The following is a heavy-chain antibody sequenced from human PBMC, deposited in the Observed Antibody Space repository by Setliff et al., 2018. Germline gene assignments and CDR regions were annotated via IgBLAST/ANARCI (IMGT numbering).Heavy chain of an antibody. J-gene: IGHJ6*02. Sequence: SETLSLTCTVSGGSISSSSYYWGWIRQPPGKGLEWIGSIYYSGSTYYNPSLKSRVTISVDTSKNQFSLKVSSVTAADTAVYYCARENRYSSGWYSYYYGMDVWGQGTTVTVSS. CDR1: GGSISSSSYY. D-gene: IGHD6-19*01. CDR3: ARENRYSSGWYSYYYGMDV. CDR2: IYYSGST. V-gene: IGHV4-39*07.